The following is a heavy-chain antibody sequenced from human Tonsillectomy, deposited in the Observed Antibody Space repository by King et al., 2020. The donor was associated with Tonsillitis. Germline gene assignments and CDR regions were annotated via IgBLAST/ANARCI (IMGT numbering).Heavy chain of an antibody. D-gene: IGHD3-3*01. CDR1: GGSISSYY. CDR3: ARGDFWSGYYTYY. Sequence: VQLQESGPGLVKPSETLSLTCTVSGGSISSYYWSWIRQPPGKGLELIGYIYYSGSTNYNPSLKSRVTISVDTSKNQFSLKLSSVTAADTAVYYCARGDFWSGYYTYYWGQGTLVTVSS. CDR2: IYYSGST. V-gene: IGHV4-59*01. J-gene: IGHJ4*02.